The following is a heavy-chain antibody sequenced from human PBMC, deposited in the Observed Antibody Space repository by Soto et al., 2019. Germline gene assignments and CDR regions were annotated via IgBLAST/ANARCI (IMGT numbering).Heavy chain of an antibody. J-gene: IGHJ4*02. Sequence: PGGSLRLSCAASGFTFDDYAMHWVRQVPGKGLEWVSGISWNSGSIGYADSVKGRFTISRDNAKNSLYLQMNSLRAEDTALYYCAGSPYSSSSLRRRFDYWGQGTLVTVSS. CDR2: ISWNSGSI. V-gene: IGHV3-9*01. CDR3: AGSPYSSSSLRRRFDY. CDR1: GFTFDDYA. D-gene: IGHD6-6*01.